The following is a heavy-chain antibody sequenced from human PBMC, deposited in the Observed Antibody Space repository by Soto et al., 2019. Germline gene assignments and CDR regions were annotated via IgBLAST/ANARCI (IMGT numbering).Heavy chain of an antibody. D-gene: IGHD3-3*01. Sequence: ASVKVSCKASGYTFTSYGISWVRQAPGQGLEWMGWISAYNGNTNYAQKLQGRVTMTTDTSTSTAYMELRSLRSDDTAVYYCARDRSITIFGVVTGHNDAFDIWGQGTMVTVSS. J-gene: IGHJ3*02. CDR1: GYTFTSYG. V-gene: IGHV1-18*04. CDR2: ISAYNGNT. CDR3: ARDRSITIFGVVTGHNDAFDI.